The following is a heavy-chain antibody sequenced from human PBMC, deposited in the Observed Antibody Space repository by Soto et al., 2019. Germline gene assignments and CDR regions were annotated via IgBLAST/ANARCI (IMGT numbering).Heavy chain of an antibody. CDR2: IYYRGNA. CDR3: ARLAGLATISYYFDF. D-gene: IGHD3-9*01. Sequence: SETLSLTCSVSDDSINSDKYYWGWIRQPPGEGLEWIGSIYYRGNAYYNPSLQTRITISLDKSKSQFSLKLNSVTAADSAVYFCARLAGLATISYYFDFWGPGALVTVSS. CDR1: DDSINSDKYY. J-gene: IGHJ4*02. V-gene: IGHV4-39*01.